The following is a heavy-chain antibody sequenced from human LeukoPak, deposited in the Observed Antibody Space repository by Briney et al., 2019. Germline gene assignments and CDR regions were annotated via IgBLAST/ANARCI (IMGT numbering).Heavy chain of an antibody. CDR2: IYYSEST. D-gene: IGHD6-25*01. CDR1: GGSISSYY. CDR3: ASSRLPYYFDY. Sequence: SETLSLTCTVSGGSISSYYWSWIRQPPGKGLEWIGYIYYSESTNYNPSLKSRVTISVDTSKNQFSLKLSSVTAADTAVYYCASSRLPYYFDYWGQGTLVTVSS. V-gene: IGHV4-59*01. J-gene: IGHJ4*02.